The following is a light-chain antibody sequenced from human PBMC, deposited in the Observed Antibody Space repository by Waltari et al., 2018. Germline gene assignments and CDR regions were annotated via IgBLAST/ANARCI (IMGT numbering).Light chain of an antibody. CDR3: QQYRINPWT. J-gene: IGKJ1*01. CDR2: KAS. V-gene: IGKV1-5*03. CDR1: ESVNSW. Sequence: DIQMTQSPSTLSAFVGDRVTITCRTSESVNSWLAWYQEKPGKAPKLLIQKASNLETGIPSRFSGSGSGTEFTLTISSLQADDFATYYCQQYRINPWTFGQGTKVEV.